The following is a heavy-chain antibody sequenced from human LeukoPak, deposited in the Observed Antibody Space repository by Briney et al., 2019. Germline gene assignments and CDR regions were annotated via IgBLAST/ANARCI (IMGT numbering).Heavy chain of an antibody. CDR2: ISSSSSTI. CDR1: GFTFSSYS. D-gene: IGHD1-14*01. CDR3: ARGRTLGGMDV. V-gene: IGHV3-48*04. Sequence: GGSLRLSCAASGFTFSSYSMNWVRQAPGKGLEWVSYISSSSSTIYYADSVKGRFTISRDNAKNSLYLQMNSLRAEDTAVYYCARGRTLGGMDVWGQGTTVTVSS. J-gene: IGHJ6*02.